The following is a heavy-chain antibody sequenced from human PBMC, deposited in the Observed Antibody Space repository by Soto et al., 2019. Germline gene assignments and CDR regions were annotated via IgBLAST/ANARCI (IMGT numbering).Heavy chain of an antibody. CDR1: GGSISSYY. CDR2: IYYSGST. J-gene: IGHJ4*02. V-gene: IGHV4-59*01. D-gene: IGHD3-10*01. CDR3: ARAPYYYGSGSYSYFDY. Sequence: PSETLSLTCTVSGGSISSYYWSWIRQPPGKGLEWIGYIYYSGSTNYNPSLKSRVTISVDTSKNQFSLKLSSVTAADTAVYYCARAPYYYGSGSYSYFDYWGQGTLVTVSS.